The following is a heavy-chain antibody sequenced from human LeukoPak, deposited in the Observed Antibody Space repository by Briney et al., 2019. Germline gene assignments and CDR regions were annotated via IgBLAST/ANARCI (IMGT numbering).Heavy chain of an antibody. Sequence: PGGSLRLSCAASGFTFSSYGMHWVRQAPGKGLEWVSYIYSSSSTIYYADSVRGRFTIPRDNAKNSLYLQMNNLRDEDTAVYYCARDLRGDYWGQGTMVTVSS. V-gene: IGHV3-48*02. CDR2: IYSSSSTI. D-gene: IGHD2-21*02. CDR3: ARDLRGDY. J-gene: IGHJ3*01. CDR1: GFTFSSYG.